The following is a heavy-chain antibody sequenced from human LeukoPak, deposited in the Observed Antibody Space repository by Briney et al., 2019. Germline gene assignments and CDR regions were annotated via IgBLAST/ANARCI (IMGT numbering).Heavy chain of an antibody. J-gene: IGHJ5*02. Sequence: PGGSLRLSCAASGFTFSSYWMHWVRQAPGKGLVWVSRINSDGSSTSYADSVKGRLTISRDNAKNTLYLQMNSLRAEDTAVYYCARVTPLSWFDPWGQGTLVTASS. CDR1: GFTFSSYW. V-gene: IGHV3-74*01. CDR2: INSDGSST. CDR3: ARVTPLSWFDP.